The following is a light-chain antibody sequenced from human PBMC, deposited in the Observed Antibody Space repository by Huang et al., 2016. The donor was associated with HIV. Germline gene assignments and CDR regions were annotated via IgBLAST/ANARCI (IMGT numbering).Light chain of an antibody. CDR3: QHSFRSPYT. CDR1: QRISKY. J-gene: IGKJ2*01. CDR2: GAS. V-gene: IGKV1-39*01. Sequence: DIQMTQSPSSLSASVGDRVTITCRASQRISKYLNWYQQKPGRAPNLLIYGASNLQRGVPSSFSGSGSETDFTLTISGLQPGDFATYYCQHSFRSPYTFGQGTKVDMK.